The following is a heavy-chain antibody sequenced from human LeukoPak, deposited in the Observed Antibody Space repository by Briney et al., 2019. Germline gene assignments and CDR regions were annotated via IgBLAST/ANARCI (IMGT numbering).Heavy chain of an antibody. J-gene: IGHJ4*02. CDR3: ASLGPPALKVSYSSGWYEY. CDR2: IIPILGIA. CDR1: GGTFSSYA. V-gene: IGHV1-69*04. Sequence: EASVKVSCKASGGTFSSYAISWVRQAPGQGLEWMGRIIPILGIANYAQKLQGRVTMTTDTSTSTAYTELRSLRSDDTAVYYCASLGPPALKVSYSSGWYEYWGQGTLVTVSS. D-gene: IGHD6-19*01.